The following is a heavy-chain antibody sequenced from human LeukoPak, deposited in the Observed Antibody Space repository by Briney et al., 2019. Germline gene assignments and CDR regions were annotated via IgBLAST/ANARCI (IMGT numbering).Heavy chain of an antibody. J-gene: IGHJ4*02. V-gene: IGHV3-23*01. Sequence: GGSLRLSCAASGFTFSSYAMSWVRQAPGKGLEWVSAISGSGGSTYYADSVRGRFTISRDNSKNTLYLQMNSLRAEDTAVYYCASHSSGYYSLGGIDYWGQGTLVTDSS. CDR2: ISGSGGST. CDR3: ASHSSGYYSLGGIDY. CDR1: GFTFSSYA. D-gene: IGHD3-22*01.